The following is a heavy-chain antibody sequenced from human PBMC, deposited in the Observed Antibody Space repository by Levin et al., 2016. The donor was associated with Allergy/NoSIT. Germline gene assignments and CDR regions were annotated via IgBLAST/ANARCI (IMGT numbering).Heavy chain of an antibody. J-gene: IGHJ6*03. V-gene: IGHV3-23*01. Sequence: VRQAPGKGLEWVSAISGSGGSTYYADSVKGRFTISRDNSKNTLYLQMNSLRAEDTAVYYCAKGGYCSGGSCYMPRYYYMDVWGKGTTVTVSS. CDR2: ISGSGGST. D-gene: IGHD2-15*01. CDR3: AKGGYCSGGSCYMPRYYYMDV.